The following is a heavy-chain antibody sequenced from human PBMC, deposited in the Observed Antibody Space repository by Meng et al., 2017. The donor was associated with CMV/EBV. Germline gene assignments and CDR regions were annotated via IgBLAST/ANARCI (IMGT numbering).Heavy chain of an antibody. V-gene: IGHV4-59*01. CDR3: ARGIYFDY. J-gene: IGHJ4*02. CDR1: GGSISSYY. Sequence: LSCTVSGGSISSYYWSWIRQPPGKGLEWIGYIYYSGSTNYNPSLKSRVTISVDTSKNQFSLKLSSVTAADTAVYYCARGIYFDYWGQGTLVTVSS. CDR2: IYYSGST.